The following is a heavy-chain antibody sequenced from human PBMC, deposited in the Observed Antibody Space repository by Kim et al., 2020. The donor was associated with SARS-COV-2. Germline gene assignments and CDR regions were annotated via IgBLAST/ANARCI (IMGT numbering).Heavy chain of an antibody. CDR3: ARGGRGDHFYNGMDV. Sequence: ASVKVSCKASGYSFATYGISWVRQAPGQGLEWMGGIGAYNGMSDYGQTFNGRITMTTDISSSTAYLEVLSLRSDDTAVYYCARGGRGDHFYNGMDVWGQGTAVTVSS. D-gene: IGHD2-21*02. J-gene: IGHJ6*02. CDR1: GYSFATYG. V-gene: IGHV1-18*01. CDR2: IGAYNGMS.